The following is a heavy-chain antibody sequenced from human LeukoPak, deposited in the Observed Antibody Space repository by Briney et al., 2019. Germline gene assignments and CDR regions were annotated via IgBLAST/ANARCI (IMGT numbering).Heavy chain of an antibody. D-gene: IGHD2-15*01. CDR2: IYYSGST. CDR1: GGSIRSSSYY. Sequence: SETLSLTCTVSGGSIRSSSYYWGWICQPPGKGLEWIGSIYYSGSTYYNPSLKSRVTISVDTSKNQFSLKLSSVTAADTAVYYCARQVLHYYYYMDVWGKGTTVTISS. J-gene: IGHJ6*03. CDR3: ARQVLHYYYYMDV. V-gene: IGHV4-39*01.